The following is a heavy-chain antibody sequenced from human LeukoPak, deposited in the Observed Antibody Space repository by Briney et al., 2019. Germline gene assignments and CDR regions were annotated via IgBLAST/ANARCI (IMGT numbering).Heavy chain of an antibody. CDR3: AKIRGSRQYAHFDY. D-gene: IGHD2-15*01. CDR2: ISGSGGST. J-gene: IGHJ4*02. Sequence: GGCLTLSCPASGFTFSSYSMSWVRQAPGDGLEWVSAISGSGGSTDYADSVKGRFTISRDHSKNTLYLQMNSLRAEDTAVDDCAKIRGSRQYAHFDYWGQGTLVTVSS. V-gene: IGHV3-23*01. CDR1: GFTFSSYS.